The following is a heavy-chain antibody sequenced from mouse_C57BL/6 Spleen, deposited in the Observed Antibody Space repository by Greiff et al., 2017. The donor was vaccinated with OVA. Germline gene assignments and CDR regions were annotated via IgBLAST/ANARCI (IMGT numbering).Heavy chain of an antibody. D-gene: IGHD2-12*01. V-gene: IGHV6-3*01. Sequence: EVHLVESGGGLVQPGGSMKLSCVASGFTFSNYWMNWVRQSPEKGLEWVAQIRLKSDNYATHYAESVKGRFTISRDDSKSSVYLQMNNLRAEDTGIYYCTAYYSSYWYFDVWGTGTTVTVSS. CDR1: GFTFSNYW. CDR3: TAYYSSYWYFDV. CDR2: IRLKSDNYAT. J-gene: IGHJ1*03.